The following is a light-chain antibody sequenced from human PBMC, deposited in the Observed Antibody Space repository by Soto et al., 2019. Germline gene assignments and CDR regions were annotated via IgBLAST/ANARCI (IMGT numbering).Light chain of an antibody. CDR1: SGHSSYA. CDR3: QTWGTGIHEVV. V-gene: IGLV4-69*01. CDR2: LNSDGSH. J-gene: IGLJ2*01. Sequence: QPVLTQSPSASASLGASVKLTCTLSSGHSSYAIAWHQQQPEKGPRYLMKLNSDGSHSKGDGIPDRFSGSSSGAERYLTISSLQSEDEADYYCQTWGTGIHEVVFGGGTKLTV.